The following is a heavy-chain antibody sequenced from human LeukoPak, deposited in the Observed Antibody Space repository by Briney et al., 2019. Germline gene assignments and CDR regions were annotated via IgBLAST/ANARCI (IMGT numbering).Heavy chain of an antibody. D-gene: IGHD3-10*01. Sequence: PGGSLRLSCATSGFTFSNYAMSWVRQAPGKGLEWVSALSDSGVTTYYADSVKGRFTISRDNSKNTLYLQMNSLRAEDTALYYCARPASRGVGRYFDLWGRGSLVTVSS. V-gene: IGHV3-23*01. CDR3: ARPASRGVGRYFDL. CDR1: GFTFSNYA. J-gene: IGHJ2*01. CDR2: LSDSGVTT.